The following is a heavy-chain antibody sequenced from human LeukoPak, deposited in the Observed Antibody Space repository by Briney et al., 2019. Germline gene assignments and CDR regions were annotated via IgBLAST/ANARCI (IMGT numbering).Heavy chain of an antibody. V-gene: IGHV6-1*01. Sequence: PSQTLSLTCAISGDSISSTSAGWNWIRQPPSRGLEWLGRTYYRSKWYYDYAVSVNGRLTINPDTSKNQFSLQLNSVTPEDTAVYYCARGVAGTGFDYWGQGSLVTVSS. CDR1: GDSISSTSAG. CDR2: TYYRSKWYY. CDR3: ARGVAGTGFDY. J-gene: IGHJ4*02. D-gene: IGHD6-19*01.